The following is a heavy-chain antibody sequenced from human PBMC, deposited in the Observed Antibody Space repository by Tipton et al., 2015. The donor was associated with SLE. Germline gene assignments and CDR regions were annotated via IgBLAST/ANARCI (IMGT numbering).Heavy chain of an antibody. V-gene: IGHV4-38-2*01. Sequence: TLSLTCAVSGYSVSSGSYWGWIRQPPGKGLEWIGSMYNSGKTFYNPSLTSRVTISLDMSKNQFSLKLSSVTAADTAVYYCATSFIYSDWGAFHICGQGTMVTVSS. CDR2: MYNSGKT. CDR1: GYSVSSGSY. J-gene: IGHJ3*02. CDR3: ATSFIYSDWGAFHI. D-gene: IGHD4-11*01.